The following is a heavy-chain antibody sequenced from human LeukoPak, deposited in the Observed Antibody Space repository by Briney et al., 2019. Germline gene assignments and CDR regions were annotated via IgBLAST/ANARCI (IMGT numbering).Heavy chain of an antibody. J-gene: IGHJ4*02. Sequence: ASVKVSCKASGGTFSSYAISWVRQAPGQGLEWMGGFDPEDGETIYAQKFQGRVTMTEDTSTDTAYMELSSLRSEDTAVYYCATHLGNWIYGFDYWGQGTLVTVSS. CDR3: ATHLGNWIYGFDY. CDR2: FDPEDGET. D-gene: IGHD1-7*01. CDR1: GGTFSSYA. V-gene: IGHV1-24*01.